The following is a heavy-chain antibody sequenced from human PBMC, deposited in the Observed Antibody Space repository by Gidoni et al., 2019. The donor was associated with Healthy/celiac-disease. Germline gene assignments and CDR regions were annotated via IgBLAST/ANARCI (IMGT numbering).Heavy chain of an antibody. V-gene: IGHV3-9*01. D-gene: IGHD4-17*01. CDR1: GFNFDDYA. Sequence: EVQLVESGGGLVQPGRSLRLSCAASGFNFDDYAMHWVRQAPGKGLEWVSGISWNSGSIGYADSVKGRFTISRDNAKNSLYLQMNSLRAEDTALYYCATSDYGDYGPFDYWGQGTLVTVSS. J-gene: IGHJ4*02. CDR3: ATSDYGDYGPFDY. CDR2: ISWNSGSI.